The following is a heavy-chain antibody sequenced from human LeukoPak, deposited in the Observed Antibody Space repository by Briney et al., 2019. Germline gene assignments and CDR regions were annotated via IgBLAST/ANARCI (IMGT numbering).Heavy chain of an antibody. CDR2: ISSSSSYI. CDR3: ARTPPNNSDSNGYYSHYDY. Sequence: GGSLRLSCAASGFTFSSYSMNWVRQAPGKGREWVSSISSSSSYIYYADSVKGRFTISRDNAKNSLYLQMNSLRAEDTAVYYCARTPPNNSDSNGYYSHYDYWGQGTLVTVSS. D-gene: IGHD3-22*01. J-gene: IGHJ4*02. CDR1: GFTFSSYS. V-gene: IGHV3-21*01.